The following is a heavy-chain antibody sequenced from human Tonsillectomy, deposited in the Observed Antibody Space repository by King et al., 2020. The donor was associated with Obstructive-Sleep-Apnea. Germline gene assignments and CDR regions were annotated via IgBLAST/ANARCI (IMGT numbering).Heavy chain of an antibody. CDR2: ISYDGGNE. CDR3: ARDEQYWRFGALYYYGMDV. Sequence: VQLVESGGGVVQPGRSLRLSCAASGFTFSKYGMHWVRQAPGKGLEWVAVISYDGGNEYYADSVKGRFTISRDTSKNTLSLQMNSLRAEDTAVYYCARDEQYWRFGALYYYGMDVWDQGTTVTVSS. CDR1: GFTFSKYG. D-gene: IGHD3-10*01. V-gene: IGHV3-30*03. J-gene: IGHJ6*02.